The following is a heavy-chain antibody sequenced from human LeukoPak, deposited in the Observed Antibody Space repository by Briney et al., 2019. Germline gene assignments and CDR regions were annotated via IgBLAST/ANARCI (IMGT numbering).Heavy chain of an antibody. CDR1: GFTFSSYA. V-gene: IGHV3-23*01. Sequence: GGSLRLSCAASGFTFSSYAMSWVRQAPGKGLEWVSTVSGSGSSTYYADPVKGRFTISRDNSENTLNLQMNSLRAEDTALYYCAKRDSSGWHFFDCWGQGTLVSVSS. J-gene: IGHJ4*02. D-gene: IGHD6-19*01. CDR3: AKRDSSGWHFFDC. CDR2: VSGSGSST.